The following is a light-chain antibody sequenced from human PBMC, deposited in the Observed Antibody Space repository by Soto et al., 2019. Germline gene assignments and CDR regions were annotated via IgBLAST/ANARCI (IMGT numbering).Light chain of an antibody. V-gene: IGKV1-5*01. Sequence: DVQMTQSPSTLSASVGDRVTITCRASQSISAWLAWYQQKPGKAPKLLIYDASILESGVPSRFSGSGSGTDFTLTISCLQSEDFATYYCQQYYSYPLFGGGTKVDIK. CDR3: QQYYSYPL. CDR2: DAS. J-gene: IGKJ4*01. CDR1: QSISAW.